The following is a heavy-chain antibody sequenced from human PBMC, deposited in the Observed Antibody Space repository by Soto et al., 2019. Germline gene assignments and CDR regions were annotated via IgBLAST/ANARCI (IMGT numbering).Heavy chain of an antibody. CDR1: GFPFADYA. CDR3: TRDSGCGGDCYENYFDY. V-gene: IGHV3-49*03. D-gene: IGHD2-21*02. Sequence: PGGSLRLSCTASGFPFADYAMSWFRQAPGKGLEWVGFIRSKGYGGTTDHAASVKGRFTISRDDSKSIAYLQMNSLKPEDTAVYYCTRDSGCGGDCYENYFDYWGQGTLVTVSS. J-gene: IGHJ4*02. CDR2: IRSKGYGGTT.